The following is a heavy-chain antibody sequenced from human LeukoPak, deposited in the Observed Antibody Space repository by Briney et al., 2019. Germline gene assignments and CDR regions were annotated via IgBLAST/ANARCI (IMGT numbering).Heavy chain of an antibody. CDR3: ARDGAGMTGTGLDY. J-gene: IGHJ4*02. CDR1: NGSINFVSYY. V-gene: IGHV4-61*01. D-gene: IGHD3-9*01. Sequence: SETLSLTCTVSNGSINFVSYYWSWIRQPPGKGLEWLGYIHYTGNTIYNPSLKSRVTISMDTAKNQFSLKVSSVTAADTAVYYCARDGAGMTGTGLDYWGQGILATVSS. CDR2: IHYTGNT.